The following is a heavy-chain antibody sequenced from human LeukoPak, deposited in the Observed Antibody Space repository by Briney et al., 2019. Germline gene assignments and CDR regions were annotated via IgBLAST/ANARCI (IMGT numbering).Heavy chain of an antibody. Sequence: GGSLRLSCAASGFTFSSYSMNWVRQAPGKGLDWVSSISSSSSYIYYADSVKGRFTISRDNAKNSLYLQMNSLRAEDTAVYYCARDSRNYLYFDYWGQGTLVTVSS. D-gene: IGHD1-7*01. CDR2: ISSSSSYI. J-gene: IGHJ4*02. CDR3: ARDSRNYLYFDY. CDR1: GFTFSSYS. V-gene: IGHV3-21*01.